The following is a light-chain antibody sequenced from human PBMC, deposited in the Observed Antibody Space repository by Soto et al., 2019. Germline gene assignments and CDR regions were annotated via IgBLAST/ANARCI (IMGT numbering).Light chain of an antibody. J-gene: IGLJ1*01. CDR3: YSYAGSSTYV. CDR1: SSDIGSYNF. CDR2: EGT. V-gene: IGLV2-23*01. Sequence: QSALTQPASVSGSPGQSITISCTGTSSDIGSYNFVSWYQQHPGNAPKVMIYEGTKRPSGVSDRFSGSKSGNTASLRISGLQAEDAADYYCYSYAGSSTYVFGSGTKVTVL.